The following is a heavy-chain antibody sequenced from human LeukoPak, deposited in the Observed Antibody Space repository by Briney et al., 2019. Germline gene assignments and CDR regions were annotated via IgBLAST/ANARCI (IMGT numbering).Heavy chain of an antibody. CDR2: ISYDGRNT. CDR1: GFTFSSYN. J-gene: IGHJ3*02. D-gene: IGHD4-17*01. Sequence: GGSLRLSCAASGFTFSSYNMNWVRQAPGKGLEWVAVISYDGRNTYYADSVKGRFTISRDNSKNTLYLQMKSLRAEDTAVYYCARDSTTVTSGASDIWGQGTVVTVSS. V-gene: IGHV3-30*03. CDR3: ARDSTTVTSGASDI.